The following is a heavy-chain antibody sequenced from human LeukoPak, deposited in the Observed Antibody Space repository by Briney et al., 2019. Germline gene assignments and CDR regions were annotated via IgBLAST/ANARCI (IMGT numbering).Heavy chain of an antibody. J-gene: IGHJ6*03. CDR1: GYSISSGHY. V-gene: IGHV4-38-2*02. Sequence: TSETLSLTCTVSGYSISSGHYWTWIRQPPGKGLEWIGEINHSGSTNYNASLKSRVTISVDTSKNRFSLKLSSVTAADTAVYYCARGYDSSGYIYYYYYMDVWGKGTTVTVSS. CDR3: ARGYDSSGYIYYYYYMDV. D-gene: IGHD3-22*01. CDR2: INHSGST.